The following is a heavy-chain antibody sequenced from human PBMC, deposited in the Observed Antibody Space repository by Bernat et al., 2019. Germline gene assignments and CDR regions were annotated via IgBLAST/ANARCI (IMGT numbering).Heavy chain of an antibody. CDR2: IYYSGRT. CDR3: TGDYCSGGSCPDYMDV. V-gene: IGHV4-31*01. J-gene: IGHJ6*03. CDR1: GGSISSGGYY. Sequence: QVQLQESGPGLVKPSQTLSLTCTVSGGSISSGGYYWSWIRRHPGKCLEWIGYIYYSGRTYYNPSLKSQVTISVDTSKNQFSLKLSSVTAADTAVFYCTGDYCSGGSCPDYMDVWGKGTTVTVSS. D-gene: IGHD2-15*01.